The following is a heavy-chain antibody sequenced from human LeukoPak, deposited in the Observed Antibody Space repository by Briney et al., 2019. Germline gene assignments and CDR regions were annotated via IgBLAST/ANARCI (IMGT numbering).Heavy chain of an antibody. CDR3: ARVETYYYGSGSYMDYYYYMDV. V-gene: IGHV4-4*07. J-gene: IGHJ6*03. CDR1: GGSISSYH. Sequence: SETLSLTCTVSGGSISSYHWSWIREPPGKGLEWIGRIYSSGCTNYNPSLKSRVTMSVDTSKNQFSLKLSSVTAADTAVYYCARVETYYYGSGSYMDYYYYMDVWGKGTTVTVSS. D-gene: IGHD3-10*01. CDR2: IYSSGCT.